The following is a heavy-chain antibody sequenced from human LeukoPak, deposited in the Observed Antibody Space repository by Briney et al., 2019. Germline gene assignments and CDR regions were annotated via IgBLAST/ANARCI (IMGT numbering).Heavy chain of an antibody. V-gene: IGHV1-18*01. CDR3: ARAKVGPTRYYGMDV. Sequence: ASVKVSCKASGYTFTSYGISWVRQAPGQGLEWMGWISAYNGNTNYAQKLQGRVTMTTDTSTSTAYMELRSLRSDDTAVYYCARAKVGPTRYYGMDVWGQGTTVTVSS. CDR2: ISAYNGNT. J-gene: IGHJ6*02. CDR1: GYTFTSYG. D-gene: IGHD1-26*01.